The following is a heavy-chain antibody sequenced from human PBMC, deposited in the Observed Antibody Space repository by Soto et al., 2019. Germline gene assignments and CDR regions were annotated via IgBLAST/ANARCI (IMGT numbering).Heavy chain of an antibody. V-gene: IGHV4-59*08. D-gene: IGHD2-15*01. Sequence: SETLSLTCTVSGGSVSGYYWSWIRQPPGKGLEWIGYINYSGSTNYNPSLKSRVTISVDTSKNQFSLKLSSVTAADTAVYYCARHTPAISISDHWGQGTLVTVSS. CDR3: ARHTPAISISDH. CDR1: GGSVSGYY. CDR2: INYSGST. J-gene: IGHJ4*02.